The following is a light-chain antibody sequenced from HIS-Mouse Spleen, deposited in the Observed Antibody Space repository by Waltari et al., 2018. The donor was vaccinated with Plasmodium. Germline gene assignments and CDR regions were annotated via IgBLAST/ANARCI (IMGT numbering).Light chain of an antibody. CDR3: YSTDSSGNHRV. CDR2: EDS. CDR1: ALPKTY. Sequence: SYELTQQPSVSVSPGQTARITSSGEALPKTYAYWYQQKSGQAPVLVIYEDSKRPSGIPERFSGSSSGTMATLTISGAQVEDEADYYCYSTDSSGNHRVFGGGTKLTVL. V-gene: IGLV3-10*01. J-gene: IGLJ3*02.